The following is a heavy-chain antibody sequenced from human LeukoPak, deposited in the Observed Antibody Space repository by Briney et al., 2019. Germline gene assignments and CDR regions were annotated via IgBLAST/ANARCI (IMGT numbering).Heavy chain of an antibody. D-gene: IGHD3-10*01. CDR1: GFTLSTYG. CDR3: AKSVYHSGNY. J-gene: IGHJ4*02. Sequence: GGSLRLSCAASGFTLSTYGMSWVREAPGKGLEWVSSISGGTTYYADSVKGRFTISRDNSKNTVSLQMNSLRAEDTAVYYCAKSVYHSGNYWGQGTLVTVSS. CDR2: ISGGTT. V-gene: IGHV3-23*01.